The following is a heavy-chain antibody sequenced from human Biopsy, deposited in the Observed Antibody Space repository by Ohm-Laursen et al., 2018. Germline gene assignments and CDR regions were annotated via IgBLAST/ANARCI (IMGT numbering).Heavy chain of an antibody. CDR2: ISASGNHI. Sequence: SLRLSCTASGFTFSGFSMNWVRQAPGKGLEWVSSISASGNHINYSDSVKGRFTVSRDNGKNSVYLQMNSLRVEDTAVYYCARDGEAKYCKHGVCPSDFWGQGTLVTVSS. J-gene: IGHJ4*02. D-gene: IGHD2-8*01. CDR3: ARDGEAKYCKHGVCPSDF. V-gene: IGHV3-21*01. CDR1: GFTFSGFS.